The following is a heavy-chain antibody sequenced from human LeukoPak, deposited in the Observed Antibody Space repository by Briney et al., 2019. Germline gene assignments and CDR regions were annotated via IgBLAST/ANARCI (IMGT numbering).Heavy chain of an antibody. V-gene: IGHV6-1*01. CDR1: GDIVSSSSSA. J-gene: IGHJ4*02. CDR3: ARNLRPDFDY. Sequence: SQTLSLTCAISGDIVSSSSSAWSWIRQSPSRGLEWLGRTYYRSKWNHDYAESVKSRITINPDTSKNEFSLQLNSVTPEDTAVYYCARNLRPDFDYWGQGTLVTVSS. CDR2: TYYRSKWNH.